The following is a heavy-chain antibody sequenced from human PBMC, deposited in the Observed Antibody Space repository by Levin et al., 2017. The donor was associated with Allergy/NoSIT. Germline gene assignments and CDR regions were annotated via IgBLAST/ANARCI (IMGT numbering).Heavy chain of an antibody. D-gene: IGHD2-15*01. Sequence: GESLKISCTASGFTFSSYDMHWVRQVTGKGLEWVSAIGTAGDTYYPGSVKGRFTISRENVKNSLYLQMNSLRAGDTAVYYCARYCSGGSCYAAFDIWGQGTMVTVSS. CDR1: GFTFSSYD. J-gene: IGHJ3*02. CDR2: IGTAGDT. CDR3: ARYCSGGSCYAAFDI. V-gene: IGHV3-13*01.